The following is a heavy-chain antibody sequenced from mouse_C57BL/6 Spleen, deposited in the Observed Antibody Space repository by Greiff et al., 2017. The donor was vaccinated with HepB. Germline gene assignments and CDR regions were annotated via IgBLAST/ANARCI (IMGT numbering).Heavy chain of an antibody. Sequence: QVQLQQPGAELVMPGASVKLSCKASGYTLTSYWMHWVKQRPGQGLEWIGEIDPSDSYTNYNQKFKGKSTLTIDKSSSTAYMQLSSLTSEDTAVYYCARKSNSDYYAMDYWGQGTSVTVSS. CDR3: ARKSNSDYYAMDY. CDR2: IDPSDSYT. D-gene: IGHD4-1*01. V-gene: IGHV1-69*01. CDR1: GYTLTSYW. J-gene: IGHJ4*01.